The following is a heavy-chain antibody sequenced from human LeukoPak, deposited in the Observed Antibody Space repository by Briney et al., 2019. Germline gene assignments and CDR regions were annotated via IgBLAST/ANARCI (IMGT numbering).Heavy chain of an antibody. CDR2: ISFDGSNK. CDR3: ARDPILVRGYFDY. CDR1: GFTFSNYA. D-gene: IGHD3-10*01. V-gene: IGHV3-30-3*01. Sequence: GGSLRLSCAVSGFTFSNYAIHWVRQAPGKGLEWVALISFDGSNKYYAESVKGRFTISRDNSENTLHLQMNSLRPEDTAIYYCARDPILVRGYFDYWGQGTLVTVSS. J-gene: IGHJ4*02.